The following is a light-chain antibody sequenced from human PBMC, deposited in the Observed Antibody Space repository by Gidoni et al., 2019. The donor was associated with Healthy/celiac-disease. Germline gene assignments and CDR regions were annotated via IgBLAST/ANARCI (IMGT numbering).Light chain of an antibody. CDR1: QSISSY. J-gene: IGKJ4*01. Sequence: DIPMIQSPSSLSASVGDRVTITCRASQSISSYLNWYQQKPGKAPKLLIYAASSLQSGVPSRFSGSGSGTDFTLTISSLQPEDFATYYCQHSYSTPLTFXGXTKVEIK. CDR3: QHSYSTPLT. CDR2: AAS. V-gene: IGKV1-39*01.